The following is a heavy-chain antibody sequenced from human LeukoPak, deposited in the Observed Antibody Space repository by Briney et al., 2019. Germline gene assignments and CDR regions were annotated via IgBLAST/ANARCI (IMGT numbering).Heavy chain of an antibody. Sequence: GGTLRLSCAVSGFTVTDNYMSWVREAPGKALQWVSVIYPDGRTYFADSVKGRFTISRDISRTTLLLQMNSLRPDDTAVHYCARTNPVYGDYDYWGQGTLVTVP. D-gene: IGHD4-17*01. V-gene: IGHV3-53*01. CDR2: IYPDGRT. J-gene: IGHJ4*02. CDR1: GFTVTDNY. CDR3: ARTNPVYGDYDY.